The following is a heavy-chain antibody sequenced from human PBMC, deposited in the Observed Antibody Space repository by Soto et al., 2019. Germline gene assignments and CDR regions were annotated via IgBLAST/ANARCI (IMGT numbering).Heavy chain of an antibody. CDR1: GFTFSSYD. J-gene: IGHJ3*02. V-gene: IGHV3-13*01. Sequence: GGSLRLSCAASGFTFSSYDMHWVRQATGKGLEWVSAIGTAGDTYYPGSVKGRFTISRENAKNSLYLQMNSLRAGDTAVYYCARGRRGYAGRGAFDIWGQGTMVTV. D-gene: IGHD5-12*01. CDR2: IGTAGDT. CDR3: ARGRRGYAGRGAFDI.